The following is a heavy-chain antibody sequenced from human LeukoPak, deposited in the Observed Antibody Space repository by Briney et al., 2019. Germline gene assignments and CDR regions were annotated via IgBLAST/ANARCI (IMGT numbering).Heavy chain of an antibody. D-gene: IGHD3-22*01. V-gene: IGHV3-23*01. CDR2: ITGGGVST. Sequence: PGGCLRLSCAASGFTFSNYAMTWVRQAPGEGLGWVSAITGGGVSTLSADSPKGRFTISRDNSRNTLFLEITSLRAEDTGVYYCAEDREKVVVTTRPDYWGQGTQVIVSS. J-gene: IGHJ4*02. CDR3: AEDREKVVVTTRPDY. CDR1: GFTFSNYA.